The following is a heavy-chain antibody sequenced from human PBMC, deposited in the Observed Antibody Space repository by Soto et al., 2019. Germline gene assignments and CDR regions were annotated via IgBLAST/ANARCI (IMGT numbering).Heavy chain of an antibody. CDR1: GFTFSSYG. J-gene: IGHJ4*02. D-gene: IGHD3-10*01. CDR2: IWYDGSNK. CDR3: ARNYYYGSGSYYGDY. V-gene: IGHV3-33*01. Sequence: GGSLRLSCAASGFTFSSYGMHWVRQAPGKGLEWVAVIWYDGSNKYYADSVKGRFTISRDNSKNTLYLQMNSLRAEDTAVYYCARNYYYGSGSYYGDYWGQGTLVTVSS.